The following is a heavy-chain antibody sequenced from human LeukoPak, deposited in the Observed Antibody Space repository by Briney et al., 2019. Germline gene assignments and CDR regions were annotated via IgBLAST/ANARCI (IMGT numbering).Heavy chain of an antibody. Sequence: ASVKVSCKASGYTFTGYYMHWVRQAPGQGLEWMGWISAYNGNTNYAQKLQGRVTMTTDTSTSTAYMELRSLRSDDTAVYYCAREPLDYYYMDVWGKGTTVTVSS. CDR1: GYTFTGYY. CDR2: ISAYNGNT. D-gene: IGHD1-14*01. J-gene: IGHJ6*03. V-gene: IGHV1-18*04. CDR3: AREPLDYYYMDV.